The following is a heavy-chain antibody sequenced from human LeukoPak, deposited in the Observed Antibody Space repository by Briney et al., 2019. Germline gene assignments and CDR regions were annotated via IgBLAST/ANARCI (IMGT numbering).Heavy chain of an antibody. V-gene: IGHV3-7*01. D-gene: IGHD6-19*01. Sequence: GGSLRLSCAASGFTFSSYWMSWVRQAPGKGLEWVANIKQDGSEEYYVDSVKGRFTISRDNAKNSLYLQMNSLRAEDTAVYYCARFAVAGTYYHYYYMDVWGKGTTVTVSS. J-gene: IGHJ6*03. CDR2: IKQDGSEE. CDR1: GFTFSSYW. CDR3: ARFAVAGTYYHYYYMDV.